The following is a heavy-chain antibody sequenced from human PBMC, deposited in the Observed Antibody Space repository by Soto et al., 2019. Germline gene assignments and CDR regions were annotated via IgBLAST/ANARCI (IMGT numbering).Heavy chain of an antibody. CDR2: IYYSGST. D-gene: IGHD3-22*01. J-gene: IGHJ4*02. V-gene: IGHV4-30-4*01. CDR1: GGSISRGDYY. Sequence: TLSLTCTVSGGSISRGDYYWSWIRQPPGKGLEWIGYIYYSGSTYYNPSLKSRVTISVDASEKQFSLKPSSVTAADTAVYSRARAPGPWHYDDSSGHCYSEYCRKRPLVTVSS. CDR3: ARAPGPWHYDDSSGHCYSEY.